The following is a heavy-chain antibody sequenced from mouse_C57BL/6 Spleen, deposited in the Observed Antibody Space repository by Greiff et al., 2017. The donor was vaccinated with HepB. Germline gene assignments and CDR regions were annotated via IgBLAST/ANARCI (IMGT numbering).Heavy chain of an antibody. CDR2: IYPGDGDT. D-gene: IGHD1-1*01. CDR3: ARSYYGSSWRNFDY. Sequence: VQLQQSGPELVKPGASVKISCKASGYAFSSSWMNWVKQRPGKGLEWIGRIYPGDGDTNYNGKFKGKATLTADKSSSTAYMQLSSLTSEDSAVYFCARSYYGSSWRNFDYWGQSTTLTVSS. J-gene: IGHJ2*01. CDR1: GYAFSSSW. V-gene: IGHV1-82*01.